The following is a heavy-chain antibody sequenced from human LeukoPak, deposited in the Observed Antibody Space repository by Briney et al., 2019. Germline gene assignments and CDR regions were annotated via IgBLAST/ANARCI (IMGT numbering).Heavy chain of an antibody. V-gene: IGHV1-46*01. CDR3: ARTAARRFDY. CDR2: INPTGGST. CDR1: GYTLPSYF. J-gene: IGHJ4*02. D-gene: IGHD6-6*01. Sequence: ASVKVSCKASGYTLPSYFMHWVRQAPGQGLEWMGIINPTGGSTTYAQKFQSRVTMTRDTSTSTVYMELSSLRSDDTAVYYCARTAARRFDYWGQGTLVTVSS.